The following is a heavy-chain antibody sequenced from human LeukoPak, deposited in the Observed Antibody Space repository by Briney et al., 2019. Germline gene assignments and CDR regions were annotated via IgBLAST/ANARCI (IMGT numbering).Heavy chain of an antibody. Sequence: GGSLRLSCAAAGFTFSDYGMNWVRQAPGKGLEWVSGISGSGISTYYADSVKGRFTISRDNSKNTLYLQMNSLRVEDTAVYYCAKSWNYYDSSGDDALDIWGQGTMGTVSS. V-gene: IGHV3-23*01. J-gene: IGHJ3*02. D-gene: IGHD3-22*01. CDR3: AKSWNYYDSSGDDALDI. CDR2: ISGSGIST. CDR1: GFTFSDYG.